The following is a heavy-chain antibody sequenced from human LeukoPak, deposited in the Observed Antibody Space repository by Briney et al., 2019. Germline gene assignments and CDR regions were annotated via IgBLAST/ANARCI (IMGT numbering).Heavy chain of an antibody. CDR3: AREWTSYAPKGPLWFGELFPCYFDY. CDR2: IYYSGST. CDR1: GGSISSSSYY. V-gene: IGHV4-39*07. J-gene: IGHJ4*02. Sequence: PSETLSLTCTVSGGSISSSSYYWGWIRQPPGKGLEWIGSIYYSGSTYYNPSLKSRVTISVDTSKNQFSLKLSSVTAADTAVYYCAREWTSYAPKGPLWFGELFPCYFDYWGQGTLVTVSS. D-gene: IGHD3-10*01.